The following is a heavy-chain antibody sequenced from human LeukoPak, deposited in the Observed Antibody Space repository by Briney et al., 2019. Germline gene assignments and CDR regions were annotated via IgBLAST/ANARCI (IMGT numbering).Heavy chain of an antibody. CDR2: IKVSGST. CDR3: AGSRGYCSGGSCYSGHYYYYGMDV. CDR1: GGSVSRGGSD. V-gene: IGHV4-30-2*01. Sequence: SQSLSLAWTVSGGSVSRGGSDWSWIRPPPGKGREWIGEIKVSGSTNSHPSLKSRVTISVDTSNNQFSLKLSSVTAADTAVYYCAGSRGYCSGGSCYSGHYYYYGMDVWGKGTTVTVSS. J-gene: IGHJ6*04. D-gene: IGHD2-15*01.